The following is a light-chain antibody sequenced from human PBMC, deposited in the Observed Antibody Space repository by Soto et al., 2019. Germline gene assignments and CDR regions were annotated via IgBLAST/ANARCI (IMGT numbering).Light chain of an antibody. J-gene: IGKJ1*01. CDR1: QSVRSS. CDR3: QQYDNWPPWT. V-gene: IGKV3-15*01. Sequence: EIVMTQSPATLSVSPGERATLSCRASQSVRSSLAWYQQRPGQAPRLLIYDTSTRATGVPARFSGSGSGTEFTLTISSLQSEDFADYYCQQYDNWPPWTFGQGTKVEIK. CDR2: DTS.